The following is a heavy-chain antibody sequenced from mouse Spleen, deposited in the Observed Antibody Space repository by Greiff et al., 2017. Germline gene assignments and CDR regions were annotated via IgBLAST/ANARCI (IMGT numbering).Heavy chain of an antibody. Sequence: DVKLQESGPELVKPGASVKISCKASGYSFTGYYMNWVKQSPEKSLEWIGEINPSTGGTTYNQKFKAKATLTVDKSSSTAYMQLKSLTSEDSAVYYCARSHHYDGSLFAYWGQGTLVTVSA. V-gene: IGHV1-42*01. D-gene: IGHD1-1*01. J-gene: IGHJ3*01. CDR2: INPSTGGT. CDR1: GYSFTGYY. CDR3: ARSHHYDGSLFAY.